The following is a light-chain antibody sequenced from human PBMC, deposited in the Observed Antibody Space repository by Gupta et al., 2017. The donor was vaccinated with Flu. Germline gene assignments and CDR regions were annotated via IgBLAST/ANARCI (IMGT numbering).Light chain of an antibody. CDR2: EVS. Sequence: ITMSCTGSSSDVGGYKYVSWYQQHPGKAPKLMIFEVSNRPSGVSNRFSGSKYGNTAALTIAGLQAEEEADYYCSSETKTNTLVVFGGGTKLAVL. CDR1: SSDVGGYKY. J-gene: IGLJ2*01. CDR3: SSETKTNTLVV. V-gene: IGLV2-14*01.